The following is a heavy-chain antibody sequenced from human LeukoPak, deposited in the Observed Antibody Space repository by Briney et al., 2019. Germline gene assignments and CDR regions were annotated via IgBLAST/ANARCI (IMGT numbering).Heavy chain of an antibody. J-gene: IGHJ4*02. V-gene: IGHV1-69*05. Sequence: SVKVSCKASGGTFSSYAISWVRQAPGQGLEWMGGIIPIFGTANYAQKFQGRVTMTRDTSTSTVYMELSSLRSEDTAVYYCAAIAAAGPFDYWGQGTLVTVSS. CDR3: AAIAAAGPFDY. D-gene: IGHD6-13*01. CDR1: GGTFSSYA. CDR2: IIPIFGTA.